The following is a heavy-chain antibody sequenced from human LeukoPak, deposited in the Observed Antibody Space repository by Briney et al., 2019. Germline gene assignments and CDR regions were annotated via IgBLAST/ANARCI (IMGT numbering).Heavy chain of an antibody. Sequence: GGSLRLSCAASGFTFSSYEMNWVRQAPGKGLEWVSYISSSGGSTYYADSVKGRFTISRDNSKNTLYLQMNSLRAEDTAVYYCAKDPYYDILTGYAYYFDYWGQGTLVTVSS. CDR1: GFTFSSYE. D-gene: IGHD3-9*01. CDR3: AKDPYYDILTGYAYYFDY. V-gene: IGHV3-23*01. J-gene: IGHJ4*02. CDR2: ISSSGGST.